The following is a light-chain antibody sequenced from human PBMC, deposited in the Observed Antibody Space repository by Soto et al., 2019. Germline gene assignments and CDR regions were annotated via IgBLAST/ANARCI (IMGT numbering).Light chain of an antibody. J-gene: IGKJ1*01. CDR3: QQYNSYST. CDR1: QTISNW. V-gene: IGKV1-5*03. Sequence: IQMTQSPSTLSASVLDRFTINFRASQTISNWLAWYQQKPGKAPKLLIYKASSLESGVPSRFSGSGSGTEFTLTISSLQPDDFATYYCQQYNSYSTFGQGTKVDIK. CDR2: KAS.